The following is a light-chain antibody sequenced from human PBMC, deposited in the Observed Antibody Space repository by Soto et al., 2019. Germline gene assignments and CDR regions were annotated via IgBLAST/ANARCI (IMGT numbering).Light chain of an antibody. CDR1: QTGSRN. V-gene: IGKV3-15*01. CDR2: GAS. Sequence: DIVRTQSPAALSVSPGEKTTLSCRASQTGSRNLAWYQQRPGQTPRLLVYGASTRASGIPARFSASGAGTEFTLTISSLQSEEFAVYYCQQYHSWPLTFGGGTKVEIK. CDR3: QQYHSWPLT. J-gene: IGKJ4*01.